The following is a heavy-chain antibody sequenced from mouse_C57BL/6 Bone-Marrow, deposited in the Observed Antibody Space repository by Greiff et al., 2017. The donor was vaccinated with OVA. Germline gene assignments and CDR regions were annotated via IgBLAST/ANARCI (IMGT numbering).Heavy chain of an antibody. CDR1: GFNIKDYY. D-gene: IGHD1-1*01. Sequence: VQLQQSGAELVKPGASVKLSCTASGFNIKDYYMHWVKQRTEQGLEWIGRIDPEDGDTKYAPKFQGKATITADTSSNTAYLQLSSLTSEDTAVYYCAYYYGSSYYAMDYWGQGTSVTVSS. V-gene: IGHV14-2*01. J-gene: IGHJ4*01. CDR2: IDPEDGDT. CDR3: AYYYGSSYYAMDY.